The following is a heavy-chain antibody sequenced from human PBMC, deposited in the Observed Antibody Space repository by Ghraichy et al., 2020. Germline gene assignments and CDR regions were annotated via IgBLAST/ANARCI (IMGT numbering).Heavy chain of an antibody. CDR2: INHSGST. Sequence: SETLSLTCAVYGGSFSGYYWSWIRQPPGKGLEWIGEINHSGSTNYNPSLKSRVTISVDTSKNQFSLKLSSVTAADTAVYYCAREAIVVVVAATPGHFDYWGQGTLVTVSS. V-gene: IGHV4-34*01. CDR1: GGSFSGYY. CDR3: AREAIVVVVAATPGHFDY. D-gene: IGHD2-15*01. J-gene: IGHJ4*02.